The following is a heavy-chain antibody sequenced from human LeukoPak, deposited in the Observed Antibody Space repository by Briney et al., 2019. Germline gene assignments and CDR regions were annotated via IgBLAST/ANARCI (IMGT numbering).Heavy chain of an antibody. CDR1: GGTFSSYA. Sequence: SVKVSCKASGGTFSSYAISWVRQAPGQGLEWMGGIIPIFGTANYAQKFQGRVTITADESTSTAYMELSSLRSEDTAVYYCASSPPLYYYDSSGYHHFVYWGQGTLVTVSS. CDR2: IIPIFGTA. J-gene: IGHJ4*02. CDR3: ASSPPLYYYDSSGYHHFVY. D-gene: IGHD3-22*01. V-gene: IGHV1-69*01.